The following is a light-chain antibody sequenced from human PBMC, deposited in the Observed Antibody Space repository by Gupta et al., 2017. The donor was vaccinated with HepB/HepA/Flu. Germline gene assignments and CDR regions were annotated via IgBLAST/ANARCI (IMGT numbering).Light chain of an antibody. Sequence: DIQVTQSPSTLSASVGDRVTITCRASQSISSWLAWYQQKPGKAPKLLIYEESSLESGVPSRFSGSGSGTDFTLTINSLHPDDFATYYCQQDKSFAYTFGQGTKVEIK. CDR3: QQDKSFAYT. CDR2: EES. J-gene: IGKJ1*01. V-gene: IGKV1-5*03. CDR1: QSISSW.